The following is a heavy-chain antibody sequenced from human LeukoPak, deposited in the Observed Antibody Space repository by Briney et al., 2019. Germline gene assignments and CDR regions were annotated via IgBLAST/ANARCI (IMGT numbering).Heavy chain of an antibody. CDR2: IYYSGST. D-gene: IGHD3-22*01. CDR1: GGSISSSSYY. CDR3: ARDLDDSSSNYYYMDV. Sequence: SETLSLTCTVSGGSISSSSYYWGWIRQPPGKGLEWIGSIYYSGSTYYNPSLKSRVTISVDTSKNQFSLKLSSVTAADTAVYYCARDLDDSSSNYYYMDVWGKGTTVTISS. J-gene: IGHJ6*03. V-gene: IGHV4-39*07.